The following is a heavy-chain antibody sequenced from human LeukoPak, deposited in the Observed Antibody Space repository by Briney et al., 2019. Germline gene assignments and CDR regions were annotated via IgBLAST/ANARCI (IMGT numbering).Heavy chain of an antibody. Sequence: SETLSLTCTVSGGAVSSGSYYWSWTRQPPGKGLEWIGYIYYSGSTNYNPSLKSRVTISVDTSRNQFSLKLSSVTAADTAVYYCARSFGSGSYFFDYWGQGTLVTVSS. CDR1: GGAVSSGSYY. J-gene: IGHJ4*02. CDR2: IYYSGST. V-gene: IGHV4-61*01. CDR3: ARSFGSGSYFFDY. D-gene: IGHD3-10*01.